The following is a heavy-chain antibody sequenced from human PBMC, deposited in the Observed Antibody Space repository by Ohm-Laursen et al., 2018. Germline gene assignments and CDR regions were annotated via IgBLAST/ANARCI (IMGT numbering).Heavy chain of an antibody. D-gene: IGHD3-3*01. CDR2: IYSNGTT. CDR3: ARHTPISGVVRPPGY. J-gene: IGHJ4*02. V-gene: IGHV4-39*01. Sequence: SETLSLTCTVSGGSTRSTNYYWGWIRQRPGKGLEWIGAIYSNGTTLYNPSLKSRVTISVDTSKNQISLTVRSVTATDSSIYYCARHTPISGVVRPPGYWGQGTLVTVSS. CDR1: GGSTRSTNYY.